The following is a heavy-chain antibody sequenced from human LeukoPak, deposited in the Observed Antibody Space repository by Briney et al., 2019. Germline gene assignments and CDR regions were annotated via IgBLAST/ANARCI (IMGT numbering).Heavy chain of an antibody. CDR2: IYNTGST. D-gene: IGHD6-19*01. V-gene: IGHV4-59*08. CDR3: ARHGGSGSFDY. J-gene: IGHJ4*02. CDR1: GGSIIGYY. Sequence: SETLSLTCTVSGGSIIGYYWSWIRQPPGKGLQWLGIIYNTGSTNYNPSLKSRVTISVDTSKSQFSLNLRSVTAADTAVYYCARHGGSGSFDYCGQGTLVTVSS.